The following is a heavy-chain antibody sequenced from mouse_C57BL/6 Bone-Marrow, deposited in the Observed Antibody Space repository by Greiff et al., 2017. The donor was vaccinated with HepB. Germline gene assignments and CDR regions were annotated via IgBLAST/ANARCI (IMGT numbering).Heavy chain of an antibody. CDR1: GYSITSGYD. CDR2: ISYSGST. J-gene: IGHJ3*01. CDR3: ARGDSAWFAY. Sequence: EVQGVESGPGMVKPSQSLSLTCTVTGYSITSGYDWHWIRHFPGNKLEWMGYISYSGSTNYNPSLKSRISITHDTSKNHFFLKLNSVTTEDTATYYCARGDSAWFAYWGQGTLVTVSA. V-gene: IGHV3-1*01.